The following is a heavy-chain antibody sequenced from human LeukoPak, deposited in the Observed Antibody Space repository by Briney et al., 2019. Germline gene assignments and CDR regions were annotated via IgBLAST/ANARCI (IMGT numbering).Heavy chain of an antibody. CDR3: ARDGVYSSSNFDY. Sequence: PGGSLRLSCAASGITFSRFWMSWVRQAPGKGLQWVANINQDGSEKHYVDSVKGRFTISRDNAKNSLYLQMNSLRAEDTAVYYCARDGVYSSSNFDYWGQGTLVTVSS. D-gene: IGHD6-6*01. CDR2: INQDGSEK. J-gene: IGHJ4*02. V-gene: IGHV3-7*03. CDR1: GITFSRFW.